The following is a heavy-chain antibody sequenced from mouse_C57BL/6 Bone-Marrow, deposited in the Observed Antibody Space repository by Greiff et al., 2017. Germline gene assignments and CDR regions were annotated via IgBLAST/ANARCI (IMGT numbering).Heavy chain of an antibody. CDR1: GYTFTSYG. J-gene: IGHJ3*01. V-gene: IGHV1-81*01. CDR3: ASRFAY. Sequence: LVESGAELARPGASVKLSCKASGYTFTSYGISWVKQRTGQGLEWIGEIYPRSGNTYYNEKFKGKDTLTADKSSSTADMELRSLTSEDSAVYFCASRFAYWGQGTLVTVSA. CDR2: IYPRSGNT.